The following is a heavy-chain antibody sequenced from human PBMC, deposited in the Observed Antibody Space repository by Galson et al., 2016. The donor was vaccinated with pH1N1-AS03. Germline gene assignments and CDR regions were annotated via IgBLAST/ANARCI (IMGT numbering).Heavy chain of an antibody. V-gene: IGHV1-69*04. Sequence: SVKVSCKASGDSSSKYVISWVRQAPGQGLQWMGRIMPNLGVTNYAQRFQARVTITAGKSSSTVYMEAPNLTSEVTAMYYCAHNQANGYFNWFDPWGQGTLVTVSS. CDR3: AHNQANGYFNWFDP. CDR1: GDSSSKYV. CDR2: IMPNLGVT. D-gene: IGHD5-24*01. J-gene: IGHJ5*02.